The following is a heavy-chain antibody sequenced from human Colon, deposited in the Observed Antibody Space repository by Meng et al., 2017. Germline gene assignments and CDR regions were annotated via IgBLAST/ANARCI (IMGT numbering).Heavy chain of an antibody. Sequence: SETLSLTCTVSGYSISSGYFWGWIRQPPGKGLEWIAYVHSSAGTQYNPSLKSRVTISVDTSKNQVSLKLSSVTAADTAVYFCTREGLDGYNYFDYWSQGTLVTVSS. V-gene: IGHV4-59*01. D-gene: IGHD5-24*01. CDR1: GYSISSGYF. CDR3: TREGLDGYNYFDY. J-gene: IGHJ4*02. CDR2: VHSSAGT.